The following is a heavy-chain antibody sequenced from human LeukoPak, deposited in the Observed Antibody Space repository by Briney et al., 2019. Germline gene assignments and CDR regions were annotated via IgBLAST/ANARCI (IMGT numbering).Heavy chain of an antibody. CDR2: ISYSGST. J-gene: IGHJ5*02. D-gene: IGHD2/OR15-2a*01. Sequence: SETLSLTCSVSGGSISSYCWNWIRQPPGKGLEWIGYISYSGSTNYNPSLQSRVTISVDTSKNQFSLKLRSVTAADTAVYYCAREGTYYFTWFDPWGQGTPVTVSS. V-gene: IGHV4-59*01. CDR1: GGSISSYC. CDR3: AREGTYYFTWFDP.